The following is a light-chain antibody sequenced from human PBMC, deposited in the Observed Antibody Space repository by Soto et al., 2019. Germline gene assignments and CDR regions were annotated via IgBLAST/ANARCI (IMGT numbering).Light chain of an antibody. Sequence: QSALTQPPSASGSPGQSVTISCTGTSSDVGGYDYVSWYQEHPGKAPKVMIYEVNRRPSGVPDRFSGSESGNTASLTVSGLQAEDEADYYCASYSGSNIFYVFGTGTKVTVL. V-gene: IGLV2-8*01. CDR3: ASYSGSNIFYV. CDR1: SSDVGGYDY. J-gene: IGLJ1*01. CDR2: EVN.